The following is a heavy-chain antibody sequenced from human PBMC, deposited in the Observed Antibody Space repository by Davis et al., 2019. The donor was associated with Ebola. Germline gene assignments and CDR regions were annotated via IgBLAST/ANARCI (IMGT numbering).Heavy chain of an antibody. D-gene: IGHD3-10*01. J-gene: IGHJ4*02. CDR3: ARGRNNRNLWFGENDY. V-gene: IGHV4-34*01. Sequence: PSETLSLTCAVYGGSFSGYYWSWNRQPPGKGLEWIGEINHSGNTNYNPSLKSRVTISVDTSKNQFSLKLSSVTAADTAVYYCARGRNNRNLWFGENDYWGQGTLVTVSS. CDR2: INHSGNT. CDR1: GGSFSGYY.